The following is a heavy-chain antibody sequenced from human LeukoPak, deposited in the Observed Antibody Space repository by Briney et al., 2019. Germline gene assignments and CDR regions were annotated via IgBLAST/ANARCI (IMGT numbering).Heavy chain of an antibody. CDR1: RFTFSNYS. D-gene: IGHD3-3*01. CDR2: ISSSSSTI. CDR3: ARHDGRGGNTMGALDS. Sequence: GGSLRLSCAASRFTFSNYSLNWVRQAPGKGLEWVSYISSSSSTIYYADSVKGRFTISRDNAKNSLYLQMKSLRAEDTAVYYCARHDGRGGNTMGALDSWGQGSLVTVSS. J-gene: IGHJ4*02. V-gene: IGHV3-48*01.